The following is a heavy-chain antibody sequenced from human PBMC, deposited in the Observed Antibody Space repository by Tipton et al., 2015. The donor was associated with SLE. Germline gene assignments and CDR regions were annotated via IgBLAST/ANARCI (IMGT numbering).Heavy chain of an antibody. V-gene: IGHV4-39*07. CDR3: ARLIGQLRPSGD. D-gene: IGHD6-6*01. J-gene: IGHJ4*02. CDR2: IYYSDNSDYSGST. CDR1: GDSISSGSYY. Sequence: TLSLTCTVSGDSISSGSYYWGWIRQPPGKGLEWIGKIYYSDNSDYSGSTYYNPSLKSRVRIFLDASKNQFSLSLESVTAADTAVYYCARLIGQLRPSGDWGQGTLVTVSS.